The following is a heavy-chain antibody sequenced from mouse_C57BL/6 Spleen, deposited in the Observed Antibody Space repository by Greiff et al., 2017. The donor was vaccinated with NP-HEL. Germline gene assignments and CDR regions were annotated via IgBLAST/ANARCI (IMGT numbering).Heavy chain of an antibody. CDR2: LFPGSGST. Sequence: QVQLKESGPELVKPGASVKISCKASGYTFTDYYINWVKQRPGQGLEWIGWLFPGSGSTYYNEKFKGKATLTVDKSSSTAYMLLSSLTSEDSAVYFCARSLYYGNYGYYFDYWGQGTTLTVSS. V-gene: IGHV1-75*01. J-gene: IGHJ2*01. CDR1: GYTFTDYY. CDR3: ARSLYYGNYGYYFDY. D-gene: IGHD2-1*01.